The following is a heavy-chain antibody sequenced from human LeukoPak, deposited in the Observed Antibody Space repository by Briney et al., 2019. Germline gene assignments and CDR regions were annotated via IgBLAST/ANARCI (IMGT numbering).Heavy chain of an antibody. CDR2: IKQDGSAK. D-gene: IGHD2-15*01. V-gene: IGHV3-7*01. CDR1: GFTFSSYW. CDR3: AGGQGYLITH. Sequence: PGGSLGLSCAASGFTFSSYWMNWVRQAPGKGLEWVANIKQDGSAKNYVDSVKGRLTISRDNAKSLLYLQMNSLRAEDAAVYYCAGGQGYLITHWGQGTLVTVSS. J-gene: IGHJ4*02.